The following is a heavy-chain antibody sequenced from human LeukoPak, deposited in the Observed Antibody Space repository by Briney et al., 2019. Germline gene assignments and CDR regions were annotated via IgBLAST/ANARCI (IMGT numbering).Heavy chain of an antibody. D-gene: IGHD6-6*01. J-gene: IGHJ4*02. CDR2: ISYDGSNK. V-gene: IGHV3-30-3*01. CDR3: ARSKSSSSPNFDY. CDR1: GFTFSSYA. Sequence: QPGRSLRLSCAASGFTFSSYAMHWVRQAPGKGLEWVAIISYDGSNKYYADSVKGRFTISRDNSKSTLYLQMNSLRAEDTAVYYCARSKSSSSPNFDYWGQGTLVTVSS.